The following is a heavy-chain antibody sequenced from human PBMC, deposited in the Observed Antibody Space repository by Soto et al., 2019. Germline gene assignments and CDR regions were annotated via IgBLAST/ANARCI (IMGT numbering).Heavy chain of an antibody. CDR3: AKDYHSSSPARPLGYYGMDV. CDR2: ISYDGSNK. V-gene: IGHV3-30*18. CDR1: GFTFSSYG. D-gene: IGHD6-13*01. J-gene: IGHJ6*02. Sequence: GGSLRLSCAASGFTFSSYGMHWVRQAPGKGLEWVAVISYDGSNKYYADSVKGRFTISRDNSKNTLYLQMNSLRAEDTAVYYCAKDYHSSSPARPLGYYGMDVWGQGTTVTVSS.